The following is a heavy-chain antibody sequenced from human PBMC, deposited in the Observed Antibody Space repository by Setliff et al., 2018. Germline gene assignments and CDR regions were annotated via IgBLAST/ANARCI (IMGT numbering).Heavy chain of an antibody. Sequence: SLRLSCAASGFTFSSFWMSWVRQSPGKGLEWVANINQDGSGKYYVDSVKGRFTISRDNAKNSLSLQMNGLRAEDTSVYFCARDPGTTSSLFGGLDVRGQGTTVTVS. CDR1: GFTFSSFW. V-gene: IGHV3-7*01. CDR3: ARDPGTTSSLFGGLDV. CDR2: INQDGSGK. J-gene: IGHJ6*02. D-gene: IGHD1-7*01.